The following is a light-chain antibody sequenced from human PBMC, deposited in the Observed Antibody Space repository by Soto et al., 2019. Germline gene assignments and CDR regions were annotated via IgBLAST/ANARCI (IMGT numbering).Light chain of an antibody. CDR1: SSDVGGYNF. Sequence: QSVLTQPPSASGSPGQSVSISCTQTSSDVGGYNFVSWFQQHPGKVPKLIMYEVSKRPSGVPDRFSGSKSGNTASLTVSGLQADDEADYYCSSYAATVYVFGTGTKVTVL. J-gene: IGLJ1*01. V-gene: IGLV2-8*01. CDR3: SSYAATVYV. CDR2: EVS.